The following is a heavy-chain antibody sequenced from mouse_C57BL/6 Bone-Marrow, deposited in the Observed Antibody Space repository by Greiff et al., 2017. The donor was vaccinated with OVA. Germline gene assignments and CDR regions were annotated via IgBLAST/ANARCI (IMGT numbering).Heavy chain of an antibody. CDR2: ISNGGGST. CDR1: GFTFSDYY. D-gene: IGHD1-1*01. V-gene: IGHV5-12*01. J-gene: IGHJ2*01. Sequence: EVKLMESGGGLVQPGGSLKLSCAASGFTFSDYYMYWVRQTPEKRLEWVAYISNGGGSTYYPDTVKGRFTISRDNAKNTLYLQMSRLKSEDTAMYYCARGFIAYFDYWGQGTTLTVSS. CDR3: ARGFIAYFDY.